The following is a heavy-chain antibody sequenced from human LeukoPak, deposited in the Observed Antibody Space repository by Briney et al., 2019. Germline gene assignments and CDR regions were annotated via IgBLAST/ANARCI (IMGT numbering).Heavy chain of an antibody. V-gene: IGHV3-48*04. D-gene: IGHD3-22*01. CDR3: AREPYYDSSGYYLDY. Sequence: GGSLRLSCAASGFTFSSYAMHWVRRAPGKGLEWVSYISSSGSIIYYADSVKGRFTISRDNAKNSLYLQMNSLRVEDTAVYYCAREPYYDSSGYYLDYWGQGTLVTVSS. J-gene: IGHJ4*02. CDR2: ISSSGSII. CDR1: GFTFSSYA.